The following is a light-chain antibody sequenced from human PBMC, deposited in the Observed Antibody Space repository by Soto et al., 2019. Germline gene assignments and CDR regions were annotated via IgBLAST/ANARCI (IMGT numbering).Light chain of an antibody. Sequence: EIVLTQSPGTLSLSPGERATLSCRASQSFRSSYLAWYQQKPGQAPRLLIYGASSRATGIPDRFSGSGSGTDFTLTISSLEPEDFAVYYCQQRSNWPRTFGQGTKVDI. J-gene: IGKJ1*01. CDR1: QSFRSSY. V-gene: IGKV3D-20*02. CDR2: GAS. CDR3: QQRSNWPRT.